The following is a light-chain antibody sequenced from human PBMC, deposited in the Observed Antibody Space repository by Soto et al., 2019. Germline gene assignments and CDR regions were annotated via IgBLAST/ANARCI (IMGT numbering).Light chain of an antibody. J-gene: IGLJ2*01. CDR1: SSDVGGYNY. CDR2: EVS. V-gene: IGLV2-8*01. CDR3: SSYAGSVL. Sequence: QSVLTQPPSASGSPGQSVTISCTGTSSDVGGYNYVSWYQQHPGKAPKLMIFEVSKRPSGVPDRFSGPKSGNTASLTVSGLQAEDEADYYCSSYAGSVLFGGGTQLTVL.